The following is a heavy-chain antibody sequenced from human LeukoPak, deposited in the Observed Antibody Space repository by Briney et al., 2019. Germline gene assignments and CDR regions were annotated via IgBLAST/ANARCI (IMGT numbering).Heavy chain of an antibody. CDR3: ATLAIVGATESYYYYYGMDV. CDR1: GYTFTSYD. J-gene: IGHJ6*02. Sequence: GASVKVSCKASGYTFTSYDINWVRQATGQGLEWMGRIIPILGIANYAQKFQGRVTITADKATSTAYMELSSLRSEDTAVYYCATLAIVGATESYYYYYGMDVWGQGTTVTVSS. CDR2: IIPILGIA. V-gene: IGHV1-69*04. D-gene: IGHD1-26*01.